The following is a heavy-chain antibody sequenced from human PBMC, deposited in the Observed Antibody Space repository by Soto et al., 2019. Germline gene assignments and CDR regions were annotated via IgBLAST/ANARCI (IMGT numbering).Heavy chain of an antibody. J-gene: IGHJ4*02. V-gene: IGHV3-53*01. Sequence: EVQLVESGGGLIQPGGSLKLSCAASGFTVGNNYMSWVRQAPGKGLEWVSLIYSTGTTKYADSVKGRFTVSRDNAKNTRYLQMNRLRAEDTAVYYFAKDGRGSGSHYNSFGYWGQGTLVTVSS. D-gene: IGHD3-10*01. CDR1: GFTVGNNY. CDR2: IYSTGTT. CDR3: AKDGRGSGSHYNSFGY.